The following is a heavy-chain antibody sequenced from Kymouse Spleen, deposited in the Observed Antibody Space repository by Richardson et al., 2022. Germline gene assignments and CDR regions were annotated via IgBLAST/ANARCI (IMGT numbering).Heavy chain of an antibody. CDR1: GFTFSNAW. CDR3: TTDLWFGDRTDVYYYYYGMDV. Sequence: EVQLVESGGGLVKPGGSLRLSCAASGFTFSNAWMSWVRQAPGKGLEWVGRIKSKTDGGTTDYAAPVKGRFTISRDDSKNTLYLQMNSLKTEDTAVYYCTTDLWFGDRTDVYYYYYGMDVWGQGTTVTVSS. CDR2: IKSKTDGGTT. D-gene: IGHD3-10*01. J-gene: IGHJ6*02. V-gene: IGHV3-15*01.